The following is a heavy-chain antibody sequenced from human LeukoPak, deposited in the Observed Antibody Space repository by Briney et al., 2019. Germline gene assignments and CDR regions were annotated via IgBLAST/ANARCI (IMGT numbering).Heavy chain of an antibody. V-gene: IGHV3-21*01. CDR3: ARASWQQLDRAFDI. J-gene: IGHJ3*02. CDR1: GFTFSSYA. D-gene: IGHD6-13*01. Sequence: PGGSLRLSCAASGFTFSSYAMSWVRQAPGKVLEWVSSISSSSSYIYYADSVKGRFTISRDNAKNSLYLQMNSLRAEDTAVYYCARASWQQLDRAFDIWGQGTMVTVSS. CDR2: ISSSSSYI.